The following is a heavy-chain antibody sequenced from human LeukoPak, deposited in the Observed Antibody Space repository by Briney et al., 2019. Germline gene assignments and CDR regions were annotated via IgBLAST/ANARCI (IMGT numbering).Heavy chain of an antibody. CDR1: DDSITIYY. V-gene: IGHV4-59*01. J-gene: IGHJ6*03. Sequence: SETLSLTCSVSDDSITIYYWTWIRQPPGKGLEWIGYIDHTGTTNYNPSLKSRVTISVDTSKNQFSLKLSSVTAADTAVYYCARTTEGGYTYDYFYYYYMDVWGKGTTVTISS. CDR3: ARTTEGGYTYDYFYYYYMDV. CDR2: IDHTGTT. D-gene: IGHD5-18*01.